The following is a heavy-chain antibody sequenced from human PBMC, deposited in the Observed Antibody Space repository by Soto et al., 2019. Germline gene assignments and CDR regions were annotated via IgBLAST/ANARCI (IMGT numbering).Heavy chain of an antibody. Sequence: AAVKVSCKASGGTFSSYAISWVRQAPGQGLEWMGGIIPIFGTANYAQKFQGRVTITADKSTSTAYMELNNLSPDDTAVYYCGRGRSGQIVVVYWGQGTPVTVSS. J-gene: IGHJ4*02. V-gene: IGHV1-69*06. CDR1: GGTFSSYA. CDR2: IIPIFGTA. D-gene: IGHD1-26*01. CDR3: GRGRSGQIVVVY.